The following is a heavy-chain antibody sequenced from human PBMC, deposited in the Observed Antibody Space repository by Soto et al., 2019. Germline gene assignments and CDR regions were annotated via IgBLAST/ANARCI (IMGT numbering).Heavy chain of an antibody. J-gene: IGHJ6*02. V-gene: IGHV2-26*01. D-gene: IGHD4-17*01. Sequence: QVTLKESGPALVKPTETLTLTCTVSGFSLTTGKMGVSRIRQPPGKALEWLAHIFSDNERSYSTSLQGRLTISKDTSGSQVVLSMTNVDPVDTATYYCARMNVDSYQFYYAMDVWGQGTTVTVSS. CDR2: IFSDNER. CDR1: GFSLTTGKMG. CDR3: ARMNVDSYQFYYAMDV.